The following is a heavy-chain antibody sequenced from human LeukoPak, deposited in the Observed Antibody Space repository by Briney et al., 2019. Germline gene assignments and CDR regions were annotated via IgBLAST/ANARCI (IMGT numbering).Heavy chain of an antibody. D-gene: IGHD3-22*01. CDR2: IYYSGST. V-gene: IGHV4-39*01. CDR1: GGSISSSSYY. J-gene: IGHJ4*02. Sequence: PSETLSLTCTVSGGSISSSSYYWGWIRQPPGKGLEWIGSIYYSGSTYYNPSLKSRVTISVDTSKNQFSLKLSSVTAADTAVYYCARQVGPLGVITKAPRLQYYFDYWGQRTLVTVSS. CDR3: ARQVGPLGVITKAPRLQYYFDY.